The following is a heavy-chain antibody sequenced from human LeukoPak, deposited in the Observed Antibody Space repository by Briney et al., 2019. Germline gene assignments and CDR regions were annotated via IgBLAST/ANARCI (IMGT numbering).Heavy chain of an antibody. CDR3: ARIESVVVLAATYFDY. Sequence: GESLKISCKGSGYSFTSYWIGWVRQMPGKGLEWMGIIYPGDSDTRYSPSFQGQVTISADKSISTAYLQWSSLKASDTAMYYCARIESVVVLAATYFDYWGQGTLVTVSS. CDR1: GYSFTSYW. J-gene: IGHJ4*02. D-gene: IGHD2-15*01. CDR2: IYPGDSDT. V-gene: IGHV5-51*01.